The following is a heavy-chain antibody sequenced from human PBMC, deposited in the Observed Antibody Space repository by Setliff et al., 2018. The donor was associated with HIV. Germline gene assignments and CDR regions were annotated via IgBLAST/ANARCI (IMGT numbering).Heavy chain of an antibody. CDR1: GGSISSGSYY. D-gene: IGHD5-12*01. V-gene: IGHV4-31*03. CDR2: IYYSGST. Sequence: SETLSLTCTVSGGSISSGSYYWSWIRQHPGKGLEWIGYIYYSGSTYYNPSLKSRVTISVDTSKNQFSLKLSSVTAADTAVYYCARGVASYYYYMDVWGKGTTVTVSS. J-gene: IGHJ6*03. CDR3: ARGVASYYYYMDV.